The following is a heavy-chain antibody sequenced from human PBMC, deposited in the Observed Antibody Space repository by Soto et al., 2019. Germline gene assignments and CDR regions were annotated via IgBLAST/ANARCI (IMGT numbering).Heavy chain of an antibody. CDR3: ARGPGGPDGPGDY. V-gene: IGHV1-3*01. Sequence: QVQLVQSGAEVKKPGASVKVSCKASGYTFTSYAMHWVRQAPGQRLEWMGWINAGNGNTKYSQKFQGRVTITRVTPANPAYMELSSLRSEDTAVYYCARGPGGPDGPGDYWGQGTLVTVSS. J-gene: IGHJ4*02. CDR1: GYTFTSYA. D-gene: IGHD1-26*01. CDR2: INAGNGNT.